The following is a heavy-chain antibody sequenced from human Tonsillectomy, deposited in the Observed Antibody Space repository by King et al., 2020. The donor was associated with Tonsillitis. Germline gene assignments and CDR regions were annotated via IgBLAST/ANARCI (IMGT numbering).Heavy chain of an antibody. J-gene: IGHJ3*02. CDR3: AKLRWLANDAFDI. V-gene: IGHV3-30*18. CDR2: ISYDGSNK. Sequence: VQLVESGGGVVQPGRSLRLSCAASGFTFSSYGMHWVRPAPGKGLEWVAVISYDGSNKYYADSVKGRFTISRDNSKNTLYLQMNSLRAEDTAVYYCAKLRWLANDAFDIWGQGTMVTVSS. CDR1: GFTFSSYG. D-gene: IGHD6-19*01.